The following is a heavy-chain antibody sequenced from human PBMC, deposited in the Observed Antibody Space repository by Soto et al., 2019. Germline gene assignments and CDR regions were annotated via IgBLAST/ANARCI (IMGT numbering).Heavy chain of an antibody. CDR3: ARSESTWQLLDYSDN. J-gene: IGHJ4*02. V-gene: IGHV3-53*01. CDR2: IYSGGST. Sequence: PGGSLRLSCAVSGFSVSNNYMSWVRQAPGQGLEWVSVIYSGGSTYYADSVKGRFTISRDNSKNTVYLQMNSLRVDDTAVYYCARSESTWQLLDYSDNWGQGSLVTVSS. D-gene: IGHD1-26*01. CDR1: GFSVSNNY.